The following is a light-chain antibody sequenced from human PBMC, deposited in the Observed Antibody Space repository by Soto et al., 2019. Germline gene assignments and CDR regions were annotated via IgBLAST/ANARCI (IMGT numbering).Light chain of an antibody. CDR1: SSNVGAGFD. CDR2: DNS. CDR3: QSYDSSLSVSYV. Sequence: QYVLTQPPSVSGAPGQRVTISCTGTSSNVGAGFDVHWYQQLPGTAPKLLIYDNSNRPSGVPDRFSASKSGTSASLVITGLQAEDEADYYCQSYDSSLSVSYVFGTGTKLTVL. V-gene: IGLV1-40*01. J-gene: IGLJ1*01.